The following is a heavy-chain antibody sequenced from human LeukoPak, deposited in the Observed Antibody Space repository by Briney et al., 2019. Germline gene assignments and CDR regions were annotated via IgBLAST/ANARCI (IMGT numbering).Heavy chain of an antibody. CDR1: GGSISSYY. CDR2: ISTSGST. V-gene: IGHV4-4*07. J-gene: IGHJ3*02. CDR3: ARAIGLEENETDAFDI. Sequence: SETLSLTCTVSGGSISSYYWSWIRQPPGKGLEWIARISTSGSTNYNPSLKSRVTISVDTSKNQFSLKMSSVTAADTAVYYCARAIGLEENETDAFDIWGQGTMVTVS. D-gene: IGHD1-1*01.